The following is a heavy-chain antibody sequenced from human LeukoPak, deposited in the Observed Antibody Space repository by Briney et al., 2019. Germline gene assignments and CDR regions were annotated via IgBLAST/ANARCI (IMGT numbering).Heavy chain of an antibody. D-gene: IGHD3-9*01. J-gene: IGHJ6*03. CDR3: ARDGELRYFDWLSHYYYYMDV. CDR1: VYTFTKYY. CDR2: INPRGGST. Sequence: EASVKVSCKASVYTFTKYYIHWVRQAPGQGLEWMGIINPRGGSTIYSQKFQGRVAMTRDMSTSTVYMELSSLRSDDTAVYYCARDGELRYFDWLSHYYYYMDVWGKGTTVTVSS. V-gene: IGHV1-46*01.